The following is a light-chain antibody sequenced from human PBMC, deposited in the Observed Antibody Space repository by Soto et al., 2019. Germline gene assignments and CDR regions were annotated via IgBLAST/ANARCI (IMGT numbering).Light chain of an antibody. CDR3: QQYNSYSLT. J-gene: IGKJ2*01. CDR1: QSISSW. V-gene: IGKV1-5*01. Sequence: DIQMTQSPSTLSASVGDRVTITCRASQSISSWLAWYQQKPRKAPKLLIYDASSLESGVPSRFSGSGSGTEFTLTISSLQPDDFATYYCQQYNSYSLTFGQGTKLENK. CDR2: DAS.